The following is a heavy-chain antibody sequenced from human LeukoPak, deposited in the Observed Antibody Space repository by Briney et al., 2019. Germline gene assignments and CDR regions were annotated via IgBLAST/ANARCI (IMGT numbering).Heavy chain of an antibody. Sequence: SETLSLTCTVSGGSISSYYWSWVRQPPGKGLEWIGRIYTSGSTNYNPSLTSRVTMSVDASKNQFSLKLSSVTAADTAVYYCARDYPQRGPFDHWGQGTLVTVSS. J-gene: IGHJ5*02. CDR3: ARDYPQRGPFDH. CDR1: GGSISSYY. V-gene: IGHV4-4*07. D-gene: IGHD1-1*01. CDR2: IYTSGST.